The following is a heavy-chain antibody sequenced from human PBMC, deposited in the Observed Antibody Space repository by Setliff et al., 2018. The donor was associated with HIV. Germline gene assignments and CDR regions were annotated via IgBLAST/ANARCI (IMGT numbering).Heavy chain of an antibody. CDR3: ATSVGYCGGDCSDY. D-gene: IGHD2-21*02. CDR2: INHRGRT. Sequence: SETLSLTCAVYGGSLSGYYWSWIRQAPGKGLEWIGEINHRGRTRYNPSLKSRVTISVETSKNQFSLKLSSVTAADTAVYYCATSVGYCGGDCSDYWGQGTLVTVSS. J-gene: IGHJ4*02. V-gene: IGHV4-34*01. CDR1: GGSLSGYY.